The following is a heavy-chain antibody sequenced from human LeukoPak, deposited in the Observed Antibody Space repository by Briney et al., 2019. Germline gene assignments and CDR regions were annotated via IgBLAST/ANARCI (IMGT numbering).Heavy chain of an antibody. CDR2: ISGSGGWT. Sequence: GGSLRLSCAASAFTFSNFAMSWFRQAPGKGLEWVSVISGSGGWTYYADSVKGRFTISRDNSKNTVFLQMNSLRVEDTAVYYCAKGAQDFGDSTTDYWGQGTLVTVSS. D-gene: IGHD4-17*01. J-gene: IGHJ4*02. CDR3: AKGAQDFGDSTTDY. V-gene: IGHV3-23*01. CDR1: AFTFSNFA.